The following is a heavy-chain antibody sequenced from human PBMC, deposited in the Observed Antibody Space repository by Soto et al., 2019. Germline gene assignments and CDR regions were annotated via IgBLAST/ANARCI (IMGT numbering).Heavy chain of an antibody. V-gene: IGHV3-30*15. J-gene: IGHJ4*02. CDR2: ISYDGINE. CDR1: GFTFTSYA. Sequence: QVQLVESGGSVVQPGRSLRLSCEASGFTFTSYAMHWVRQAPGKGLEWVAVISYDGINEYYADSVKGRFTISRDNSRTTLFLQMSSLRVEDTAVYYCASDRLRLGELSLIGYFDYWGQGTLVTVSS. CDR3: ASDRLRLGELSLIGYFDY. D-gene: IGHD3-16*02.